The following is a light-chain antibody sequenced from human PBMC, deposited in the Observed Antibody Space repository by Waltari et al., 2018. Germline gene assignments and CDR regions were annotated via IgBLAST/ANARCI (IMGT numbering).Light chain of an antibody. CDR3: ASYTSHSHVV. J-gene: IGLJ2*01. CDR1: SRDIGGYNN. V-gene: IGLV2-14*01. Sequence: HSALTQPVSVSGSPGQSTTFSWSWTSRDIGGYNNVSWYQQNPGKVPKLMIFDVSNRPSGVSNRFSGSKSGNTASLTISGLQAEDEADYYCASYTSHSHVVFGGGTKLTVL. CDR2: DVS.